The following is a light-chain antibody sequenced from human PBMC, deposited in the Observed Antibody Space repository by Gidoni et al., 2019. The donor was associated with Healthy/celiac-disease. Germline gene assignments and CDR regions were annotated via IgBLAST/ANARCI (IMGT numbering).Light chain of an antibody. Sequence: EIVMTQSPATLYVSPGERATLSCRASQSVSSTLAWYQQQPGQAPRLLIYGASTRATGIPARFSGSGSGTEFTLTISSLQSEDFAVYYCQQYNNWPPSFTFGPGTKVEIK. V-gene: IGKV3-15*01. J-gene: IGKJ3*01. CDR2: GAS. CDR1: QSVSST. CDR3: QQYNNWPPSFT.